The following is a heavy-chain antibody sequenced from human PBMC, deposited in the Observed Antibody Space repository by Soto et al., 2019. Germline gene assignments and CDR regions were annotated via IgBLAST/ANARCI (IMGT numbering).Heavy chain of an antibody. CDR3: AREGSGYNF. CDR1: GGSFSNFG. CDR2: IVPVFGRP. V-gene: IGHV1-69*13. D-gene: IGHD5-12*01. J-gene: IGHJ4*02. Sequence: SVQVSCKASGGSFSNFGISWVRKAPGQGLERMGGIVPVFGRPNYAQRFRGRLTITADESTSTGYMGLISLRSDDTAVYYCAREGSGYNFWGQGTQVPVSS.